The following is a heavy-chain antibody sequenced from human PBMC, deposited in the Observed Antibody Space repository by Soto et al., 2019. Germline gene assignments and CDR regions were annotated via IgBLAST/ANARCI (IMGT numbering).Heavy chain of an antibody. CDR2: IIPILGIA. V-gene: IGHV1-69*08. CDR1: GGTFSSYT. Sequence: QVQLVQSGAEVKKPGSSVKVSCKASGGTFSSYTISWVRQAPGQGLEWMGRIIPILGIANYAQKFQGRVTITADKSTSTAYMELSSLRSEDTAAYYCARDTLDGLRYAFDIWGQGTMVTVSS. J-gene: IGHJ3*02. D-gene: IGHD4-17*01. CDR3: ARDTLDGLRYAFDI.